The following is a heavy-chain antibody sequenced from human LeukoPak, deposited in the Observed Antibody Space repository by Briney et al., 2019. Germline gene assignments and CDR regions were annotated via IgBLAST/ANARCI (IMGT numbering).Heavy chain of an antibody. D-gene: IGHD4-17*01. CDR1: GYSFSSYY. Sequence: ASVKVSCKASGYSFSSYYMHWVRQAPGQGLEWMGIINPSGDSTTYAQKFQGRVTMTRGTSTRTVYMELSSLRSDDTAVYYCARENDYGNNWFDPWGQGTLVTVSS. V-gene: IGHV1-46*01. J-gene: IGHJ5*02. CDR3: ARENDYGNNWFDP. CDR2: INPSGDST.